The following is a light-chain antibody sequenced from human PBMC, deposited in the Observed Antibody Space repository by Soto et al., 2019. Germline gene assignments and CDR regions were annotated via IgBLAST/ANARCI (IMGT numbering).Light chain of an antibody. CDR2: KAS. CDR3: QHHRT. V-gene: IGKV1-5*03. Sequence: DIQMTQSPSTLSASVGDRVTITCRASQSISSWLAWYQQKPGKAPKLLIYKASSLQSGVPSRFSGSGSGTEFTLTIRSLQPDDLATNYCQHHRTFGQGTELEIK. J-gene: IGKJ2*01. CDR1: QSISSW.